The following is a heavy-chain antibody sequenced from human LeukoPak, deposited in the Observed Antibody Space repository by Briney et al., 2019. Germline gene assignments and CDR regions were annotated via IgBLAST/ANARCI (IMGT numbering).Heavy chain of an antibody. CDR3: ARHELRFLEWLLPYYFDY. CDR2: IYYSGST. Sequence: SETLSLTCTVSGGSISSSSYYWGWIRQPPGKGLEWMGSIYYSGSTYYNPSLKSRVTISVDTSKNQFSLKLSSVTAADTAVYYCARHELRFLEWLLPYYFDYWGQGTLVTVSS. CDR1: GGSISSSSYY. D-gene: IGHD3-3*01. J-gene: IGHJ4*02. V-gene: IGHV4-39*01.